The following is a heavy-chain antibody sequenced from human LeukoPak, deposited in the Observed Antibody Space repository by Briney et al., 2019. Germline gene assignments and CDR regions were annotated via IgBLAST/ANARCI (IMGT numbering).Heavy chain of an antibody. CDR2: MYTSGET. D-gene: IGHD5-18*01. CDR3: AAGSQSTALIK. Sequence: AETLSLTCTVSGGSSSSYYWSWIRQPAGKGLEWIGRMYTSGETNYNPTLKSRITISLDTSKNQFSLRLSSVTAADTAVYYCAAGSQSTALIKWGQGTLVTVSS. V-gene: IGHV4-4*07. J-gene: IGHJ4*02. CDR1: GGSSSSYY.